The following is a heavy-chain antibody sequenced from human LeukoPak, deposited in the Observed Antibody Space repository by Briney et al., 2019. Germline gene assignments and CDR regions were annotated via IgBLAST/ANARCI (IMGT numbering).Heavy chain of an antibody. CDR3: VCSSTLIPFDY. CDR2: INNARST. CDR1: GDSFRTSY. J-gene: IGHJ4*02. Sequence: PWETLSLTCRVSGDSFRTSYNSWIRQSPGKGLEWIGSINNARSTNYAASLKRRVTISIDTSRSQFSLKMSSVTAEDTGVYFYVCSSTLIPFDYWGQGALVTVSS. D-gene: IGHD2/OR15-2a*01. V-gene: IGHV4-4*08.